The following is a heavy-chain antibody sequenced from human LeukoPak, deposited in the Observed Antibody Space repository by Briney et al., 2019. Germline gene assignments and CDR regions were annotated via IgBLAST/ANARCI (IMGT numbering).Heavy chain of an antibody. J-gene: IGHJ4*02. CDR3: AKDLIAVAGPQKPQDY. V-gene: IGHV3-20*04. CDR2: INWNGGST. CDR1: GFTFDDYG. Sequence: GGSLRLSCAASGFTFDDYGMSWVRQAPGKGLEWVSGINWNGGSTGYADSVKGRFTISRDNSKNTLYLQMNSLRAEDTAVYYCAKDLIAVAGPQKPQDYWGQGTLVTVSS. D-gene: IGHD6-19*01.